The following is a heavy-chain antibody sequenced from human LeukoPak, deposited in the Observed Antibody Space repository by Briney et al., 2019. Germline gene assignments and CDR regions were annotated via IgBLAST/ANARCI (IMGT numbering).Heavy chain of an antibody. CDR2: IYYSGST. D-gene: IGHD5-24*01. Sequence: SETLSLTCTVSGGSISSYYWSWIRQPPGKGLEWIGYIYYSGSTNYNPSLKSRVTISVDTSKNQFSLKLSSVTAADTAVYYCARDLVLVIDGYNLLYGDSEGNFQHWGQGTLVTVSS. CDR3: ARDLVLVIDGYNLLYGDSEGNFQH. V-gene: IGHV4-59*01. J-gene: IGHJ1*01. CDR1: GGSISSYY.